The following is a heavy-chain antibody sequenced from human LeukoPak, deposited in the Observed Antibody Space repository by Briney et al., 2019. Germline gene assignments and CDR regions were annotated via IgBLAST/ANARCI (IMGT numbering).Heavy chain of an antibody. J-gene: IGHJ3*02. Sequence: NPSETLSLTCAVSGGSISSGGYSWSWIRQPPGKGLEWIGYIYHSGSTYYNPSLKSRVTISLYRSKNKFSLKLSSVTAADTARYSCARGGIPDAFDIWGQGTMVTVSS. CDR3: ARGGIPDAFDI. CDR1: GGSISSGGYS. CDR2: IYHSGST. V-gene: IGHV4-30-2*01.